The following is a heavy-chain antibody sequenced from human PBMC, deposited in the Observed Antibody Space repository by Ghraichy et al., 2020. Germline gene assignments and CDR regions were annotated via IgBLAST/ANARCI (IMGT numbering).Heavy chain of an antibody. V-gene: IGHV4-39*01. CDR1: GGSISSSSYY. J-gene: IGHJ6*02. Sequence: SETLSLTCIVSGGSISSSSYYWDWIRQPSGKGLEWIASVYYSGKTYYNPSLKSRVNISVDTSKNQFSLRLNSVSASDTAVFYCARRGILTGGLDVWGQGTTVTVSS. CDR3: ARRGILTGGLDV. D-gene: IGHD3-9*01. CDR2: VYYSGKT.